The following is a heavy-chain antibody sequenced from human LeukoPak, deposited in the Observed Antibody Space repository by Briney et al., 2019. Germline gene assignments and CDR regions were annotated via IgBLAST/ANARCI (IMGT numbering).Heavy chain of an antibody. D-gene: IGHD1-1*01. Sequence: RASVTVSCKASGYTFTGYYMHWVRQAPGQGLEWMGWINPNSGGTNYAQKFQGRVTMTRDTSISTAYMELSRLRSDDTAVYYCARRGTDYYYYMDVWGKGTTVTVSS. CDR3: ARRGTDYYYYMDV. J-gene: IGHJ6*03. CDR2: INPNSGGT. V-gene: IGHV1-2*02. CDR1: GYTFTGYY.